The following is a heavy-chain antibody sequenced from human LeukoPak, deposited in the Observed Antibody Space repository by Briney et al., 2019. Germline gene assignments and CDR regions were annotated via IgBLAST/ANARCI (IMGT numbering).Heavy chain of an antibody. CDR2: ISSSGSTI. V-gene: IGHV3-11*01. D-gene: IGHD2-2*01. CDR3: ARVGTEVVPAAFDY. Sequence: GGSLRLSCAASGFTFSDYYMSWIRQAPGKGLEWVSYISSSGSTIYYADSVKGRLTISRDNAKNSLYLQMNSLRAEDTAVYYCARVGTEVVPAAFDYWGQGTLVTVSS. J-gene: IGHJ4*02. CDR1: GFTFSDYY.